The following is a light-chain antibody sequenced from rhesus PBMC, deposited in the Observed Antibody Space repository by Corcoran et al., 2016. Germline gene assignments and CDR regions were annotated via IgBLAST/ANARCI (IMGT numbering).Light chain of an antibody. V-gene: IGKV1-22*01. CDR3: QQYSSRPYS. CDR2: KAS. CDR1: QGISSW. Sequence: DIQMTQSPSSLSASVGDTVTITCRASQGISSWLAWYQQKPGKAPKLLMYKASSLQSGVPSRFSGSGSWTDFTLTICILQSEDFATYYCQQYSSRPYSFGQGTKVEIK. J-gene: IGKJ2*01.